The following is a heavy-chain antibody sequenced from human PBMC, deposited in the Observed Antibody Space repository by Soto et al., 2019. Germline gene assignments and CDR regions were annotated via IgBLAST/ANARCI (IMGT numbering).Heavy chain of an antibody. CDR2: ISSSSSYI. V-gene: IGHV3-21*01. CDR1: GFTFSSYS. Sequence: PGGSLRLSCAASGFTFSSYSMNWVRQAPGKGLEWVSSISSSSSYIYYADSVKGRFTISRDSAKNSLYLQMNSLRAEDTAVYYCARDPSSSAGYPDAFDIWGQGTMVTVSS. D-gene: IGHD3-16*02. CDR3: ARDPSSSAGYPDAFDI. J-gene: IGHJ3*02.